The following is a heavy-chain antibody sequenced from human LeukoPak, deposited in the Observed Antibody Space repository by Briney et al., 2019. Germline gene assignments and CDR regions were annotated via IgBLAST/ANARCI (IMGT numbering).Heavy chain of an antibody. CDR2: INPNSGGT. CDR1: GYTFTGYY. Sequence: ASVKVSCKASGYTFTGYYMHWVRQAPGQGLEWMGRINPNSGGTNYAQKFQGRVTMTRDTSISTAYMELSRLRSDDTAAYYCATNDFWSGFVDYWGQGTLVTVSS. V-gene: IGHV1-2*06. J-gene: IGHJ4*02. CDR3: ATNDFWSGFVDY. D-gene: IGHD3-3*01.